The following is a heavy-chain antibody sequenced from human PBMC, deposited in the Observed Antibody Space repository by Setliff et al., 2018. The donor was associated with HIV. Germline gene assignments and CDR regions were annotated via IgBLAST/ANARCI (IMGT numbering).Heavy chain of an antibody. CDR3: ARRGGGSGHYYYYGMDV. V-gene: IGHV1-18*01. CDR2: ISPYNGHT. Sequence: ASVKVSCKASGYTFTTYDITWVRQAPGQGLEWLGWISPYNGHTNFAQKFQGRVTMTTDTATSTAYMELSSLRSEDTAVYYCARRGGGSGHYYYYGMDVWGQGTTVTVSS. CDR1: GYTFTTYD. D-gene: IGHD3-10*01. J-gene: IGHJ6*02.